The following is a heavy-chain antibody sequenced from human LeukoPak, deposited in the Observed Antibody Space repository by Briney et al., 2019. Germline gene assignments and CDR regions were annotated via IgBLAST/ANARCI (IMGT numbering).Heavy chain of an antibody. V-gene: IGHV4-4*07. D-gene: IGHD1-1*01. CDR2: IYTSGTA. CDR3: ARAPTGTGGWNWFDP. J-gene: IGHJ5*02. Sequence: SETLSLTCTVSGGSISSYYWSWIRQPAGKGLELIGRIYTSGTANYNPSLKSRVTMSVDTSKNQFSLKLSSVTAADTAVYYCARAPTGTGGWNWFDPWGQGTLVTVSS. CDR1: GGSISSYY.